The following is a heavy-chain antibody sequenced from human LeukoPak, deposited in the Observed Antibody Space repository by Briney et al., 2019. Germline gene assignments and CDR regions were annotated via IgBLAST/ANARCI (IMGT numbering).Heavy chain of an antibody. CDR3: ARGLNPIAARPSNWFDP. V-gene: IGHV4-34*01. Sequence: SETLSLTCAVYGGSFSGYYWSWFRQPPGKGLEWIGEINHSGSTNYNPSLKSRVTISVDTSKNQFSLKLSSVTAADTAMYYCARGLNPIAARPSNWFDPWGQGTLVTVSS. CDR2: INHSGST. D-gene: IGHD6-6*01. CDR1: GGSFSGYY. J-gene: IGHJ5*02.